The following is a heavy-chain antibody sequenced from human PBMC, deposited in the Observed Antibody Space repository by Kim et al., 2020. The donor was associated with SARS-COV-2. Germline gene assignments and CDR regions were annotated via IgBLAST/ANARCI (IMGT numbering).Heavy chain of an antibody. CDR3: ARGNRLWFGELPAMNWFDP. Sequence: SETLSLTCTVSGGSISSYYWSWIRQPPGKGLEWIGYIYYSGSTNYNPSLKSRVTISVDTSKNQFSLKLSSVTAADTAVYYCARGNRLWFGELPAMNWFDPWGQGTLVTVSS. J-gene: IGHJ5*02. V-gene: IGHV4-59*08. D-gene: IGHD3-10*01. CDR2: IYYSGST. CDR1: GGSISSYY.